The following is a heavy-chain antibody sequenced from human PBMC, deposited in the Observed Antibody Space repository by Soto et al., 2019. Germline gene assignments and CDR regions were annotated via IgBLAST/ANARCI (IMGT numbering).Heavy chain of an antibody. CDR1: GFICSSYD. Sequence: EVQMLESGGGLAQPGGSLRLPCAASGFICSSYDMSWVRQAPGKGLEWVSTILVGGSTHYEDSVKGRFTISRDTSKNTVYLQMNSLTAGDTAVYYCAKATATGGGAFEICGQGTMVTVSS. D-gene: IGHD2-8*02. V-gene: IGHV3-23*01. J-gene: IGHJ3*02. CDR2: ILVGGST. CDR3: AKATATGGGAFEI.